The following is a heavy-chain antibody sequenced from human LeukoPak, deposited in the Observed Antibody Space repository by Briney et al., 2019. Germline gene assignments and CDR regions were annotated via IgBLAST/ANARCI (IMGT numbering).Heavy chain of an antibody. Sequence: SQTLSLTCTVSGGSISSGGYYWSWIRQHPGKGLEWIGYIYYSGSTYYNPSLKSRVTISVDTSKNQFSLKLSSVTAADTAVYYCARGGYSYGQYYFDYWGQGTLVAVSS. CDR1: GGSISSGGYY. CDR2: IYYSGST. D-gene: IGHD5-18*01. CDR3: ARGGYSYGQYYFDY. J-gene: IGHJ4*02. V-gene: IGHV4-31*03.